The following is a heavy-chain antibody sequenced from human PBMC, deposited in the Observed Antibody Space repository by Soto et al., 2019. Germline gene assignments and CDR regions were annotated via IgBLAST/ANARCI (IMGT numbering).Heavy chain of an antibody. D-gene: IGHD3-22*01. CDR2: IWYDGSNE. CDR1: GFTFSNYG. J-gene: IGHJ3*02. Sequence: QVQLVESGGGVVQPGRSLRLSCAASGFTFSNYGMHWVRQAPGKGLQWVAVIWYDGSNEYYADSVKGRFTISRDNSKNTLYLQMNSLRAEDTAVYYCTRDFYYDSSGYYRDDAFDIWGQGTMVIVSS. V-gene: IGHV3-33*01. CDR3: TRDFYYDSSGYYRDDAFDI.